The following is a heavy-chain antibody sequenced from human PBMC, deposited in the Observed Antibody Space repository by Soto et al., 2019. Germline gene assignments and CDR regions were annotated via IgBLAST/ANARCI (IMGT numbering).Heavy chain of an antibody. CDR1: GFTFSSYE. CDR3: ARGVRGRRQWLAQGFDY. CDR2: ISSSGSTI. Sequence: EVQLVESGGGLVQPGGSLRLSCAASGFTFSSYEMNWVRQAPGKGLEWVSYISSSGSTIYYADSVKGRFTISRDNAKNSLYLQMNSLRAEDTAVYYCARGVRGRRQWLAQGFDYWGQGTLVTVSS. D-gene: IGHD6-19*01. J-gene: IGHJ4*02. V-gene: IGHV3-48*03.